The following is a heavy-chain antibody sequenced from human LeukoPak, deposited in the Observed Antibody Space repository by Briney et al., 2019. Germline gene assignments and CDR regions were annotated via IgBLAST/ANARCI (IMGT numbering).Heavy chain of an antibody. D-gene: IGHD4-17*01. CDR1: GFTFSTYW. Sequence: GGSLRLSCAASGFTFSTYWMHWVRQAPGKGLVWVSRIKSDGGTNYADSVKGRFTISRDNAKKTLYLQMNSLRPDDTAMYYCATDYGDYEPIDYWGQGTLVTVSS. V-gene: IGHV3-74*01. CDR2: IKSDGGT. J-gene: IGHJ4*02. CDR3: ATDYGDYEPIDY.